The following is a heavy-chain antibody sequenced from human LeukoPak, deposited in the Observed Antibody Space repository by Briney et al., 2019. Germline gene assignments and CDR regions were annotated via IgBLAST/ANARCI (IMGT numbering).Heavy chain of an antibody. V-gene: IGHV4-38-2*02. J-gene: IGHJ4*02. CDR3: ARDRYYYDSSARYFDY. CDR2: IFNSGST. Sequence: PSETLSLTCTVSGYSISSGYYWGWIRQPPGKGLEWIGTIFNSGSTHYSPSLKSRVTMSVDTSKNQFSLKLSSVTAADTAVYYCARDRYYYDSSARYFDYWGQGTLVTVSS. D-gene: IGHD3-22*01. CDR1: GYSISSGYY.